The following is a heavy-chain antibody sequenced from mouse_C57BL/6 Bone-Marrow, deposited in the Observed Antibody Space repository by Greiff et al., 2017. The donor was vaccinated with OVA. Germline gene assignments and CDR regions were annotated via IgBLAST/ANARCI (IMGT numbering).Heavy chain of an antibody. Sequence: ESGPGLVKPSQSLSLTCSVTGYSITSGYYWNWIRQFPGNKLEWMGYISYDGSNNYNPSLKNRISITRDTSKNQFFLKLNSVTTEDTATYYCARGYYGRVAWFAYWGQGTLVTVSA. J-gene: IGHJ3*01. V-gene: IGHV3-6*01. CDR2: ISYDGSN. CDR1: GYSITSGYY. CDR3: ARGYYGRVAWFAY. D-gene: IGHD1-1*01.